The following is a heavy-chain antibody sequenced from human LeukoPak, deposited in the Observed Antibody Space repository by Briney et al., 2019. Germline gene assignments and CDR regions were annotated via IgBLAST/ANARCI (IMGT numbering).Heavy chain of an antibody. CDR2: INQDGSDK. CDR1: GFTFSNYW. V-gene: IGHV3-7*01. CDR3: VGGDY. J-gene: IGHJ4*02. Sequence: GGSLRLSCAVSGFTFSNYWMNWVRQAPGKGLECVANINQDGSDKYYVDSVKGRFTISRDNSKNSLYLQMNSLRGVDTGVYYCVGGDYWGQGTLVTVSS.